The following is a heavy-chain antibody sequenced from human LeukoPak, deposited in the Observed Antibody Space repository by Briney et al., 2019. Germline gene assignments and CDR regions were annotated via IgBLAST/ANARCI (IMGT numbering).Heavy chain of an antibody. CDR2: ISDGGGTT. CDR1: GFTFSSYA. CDR3: AKADPGTGAFDY. Sequence: GGSLRLSCAASGFTFSSYAMDWVRKAPGKGLEWVSAISDGGGTTYYADSVKGRFTVARDNSKNTLYLQMNSLRAEDTAIYYCAKADPGTGAFDYWGQGTLVTVSS. V-gene: IGHV3-23*01. J-gene: IGHJ4*02. D-gene: IGHD1-1*01.